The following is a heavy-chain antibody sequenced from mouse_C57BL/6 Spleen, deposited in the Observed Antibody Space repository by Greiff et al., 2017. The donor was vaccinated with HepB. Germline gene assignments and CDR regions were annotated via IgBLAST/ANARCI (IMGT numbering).Heavy chain of an antibody. CDR1: GFTFSDYG. V-gene: IGHV5-17*01. CDR2: ISSGSSTI. CDR3: ARPYYSNYDYYAMDY. Sequence: EVKLMESGGGLVKPGGSLKLSCAASGFTFSDYGMHWVRQAPEKGLEWVAYISSGSSTIYYADTVKGRFTISRDNAKNTLFLQMTRLRSEDTAMYYCARPYYSNYDYYAMDYWGQGTSVTVSS. J-gene: IGHJ4*01. D-gene: IGHD2-5*01.